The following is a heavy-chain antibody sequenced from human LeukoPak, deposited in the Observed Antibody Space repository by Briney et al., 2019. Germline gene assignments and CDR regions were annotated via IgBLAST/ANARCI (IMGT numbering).Heavy chain of an antibody. D-gene: IGHD3-10*01. V-gene: IGHV3-53*01. CDR2: IYSTAIT. Sequence: GGSLRLSCAASGFNVSVNYMSWVRQAPGKGLEWHSVIYSTAITAYADSVKGRFTISRDNSKNTLALQMNSLRVEDTAVYYCARAPHALWFGGGAFDYWGQGTLVTVSS. J-gene: IGHJ4*02. CDR3: ARAPHALWFGGGAFDY. CDR1: GFNVSVNY.